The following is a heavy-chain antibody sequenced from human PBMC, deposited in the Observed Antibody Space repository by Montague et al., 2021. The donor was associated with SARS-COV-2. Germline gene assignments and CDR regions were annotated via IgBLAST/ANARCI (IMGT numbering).Heavy chain of an antibody. CDR2: VDWDDDK. CDR3: ARIRDYDILTGSYSGFDY. V-gene: IGHV2-70*01. Sequence: PALVKPTQTPTLTCTFSGFSLSTSGMCVSWIRQPPGKALEWLALVDWDDDKYYSTSLKTRLTISKDTSKNQAVLTMTNMDPVDTATYYCARIRDYDILTGSYSGFDYWGQGTLVTVSS. J-gene: IGHJ4*02. CDR1: GFSLSTSGMC. D-gene: IGHD3-9*01.